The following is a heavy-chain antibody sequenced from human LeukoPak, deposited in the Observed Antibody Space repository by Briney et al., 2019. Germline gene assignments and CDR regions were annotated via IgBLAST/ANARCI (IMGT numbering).Heavy chain of an antibody. CDR3: ARDVGGPANY. CDR2: LIPTLGTA. Sequence: ASVKVSSKASGGIFNRYVISWVGQAPGQGLELMGGLIPTLGTANYAQKFQGRVTITADKPSNTAYMELSSLRFEDTAVYYCARDVGGPANYWGQGTLVTVSS. V-gene: IGHV1-69*10. D-gene: IGHD2-15*01. CDR1: GGIFNRYV. J-gene: IGHJ4*02.